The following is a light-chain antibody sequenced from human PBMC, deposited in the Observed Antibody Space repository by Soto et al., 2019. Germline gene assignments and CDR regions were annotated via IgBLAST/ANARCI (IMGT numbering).Light chain of an antibody. V-gene: IGKV3-20*01. CDR2: GAS. J-gene: IGKJ4*01. CDR1: QSVSSSY. CDR3: QQYNNWPLT. Sequence: EIVLTQSPGTLSLSPGERVTLSCKASQSVSSSYLAWYQQKPGQAPRLLIYGASSRATGIPDRFSGSGSGTDFTLTISRLEPEDFAVYYCQQYNNWPLTFGGGTKVDI.